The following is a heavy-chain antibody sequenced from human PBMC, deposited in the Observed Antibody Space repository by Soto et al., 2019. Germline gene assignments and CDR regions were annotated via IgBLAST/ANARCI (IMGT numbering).Heavy chain of an antibody. Sequence: GGSLRLSCAASGFTFSSYAMSWVRQAPGKGLEWVSAISGSGGSTYYADSVKGRFTISRDNSKNTLYLQMNSLRAEDTAVYYCAKERVVTTNLSPGDSDYWGPGTLVTVSS. J-gene: IGHJ4*02. CDR1: GFTFSSYA. D-gene: IGHD2-21*02. V-gene: IGHV3-23*01. CDR2: ISGSGGST. CDR3: AKERVVTTNLSPGDSDY.